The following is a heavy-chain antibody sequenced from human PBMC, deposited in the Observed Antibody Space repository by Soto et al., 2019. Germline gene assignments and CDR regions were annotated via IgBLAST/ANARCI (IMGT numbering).Heavy chain of an antibody. Sequence: GASVKVSCKASGGTFSSYAISWVRQAPGQGLEWMGGIIPIFGTANYAQKFQGRVTITADESTSTAYMELSSLRSEDTAVYYCARAPLTYALPVYWFDPWGQGTLVTVSS. CDR1: GGTFSSYA. J-gene: IGHJ5*02. CDR3: ARAPLTYALPVYWFDP. D-gene: IGHD3-16*01. V-gene: IGHV1-69*13. CDR2: IIPIFGTA.